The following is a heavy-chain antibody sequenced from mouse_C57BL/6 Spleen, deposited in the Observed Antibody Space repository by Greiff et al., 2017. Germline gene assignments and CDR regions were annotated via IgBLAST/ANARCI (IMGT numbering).Heavy chain of an antibody. Sequence: VQLQQSGPGLVQPSQSLSITCTVSGFSLTSYGVHWVRQSPGKGLEWLGVIWSGGSTDYNAAFISRLSISKDNPKSQVFFKMNSLQADDTAIYYWARNKDYYGSSYGYFDVWGTGTTVTVSS. CDR2: IWSGGST. V-gene: IGHV2-2*01. CDR3: ARNKDYYGSSYGYFDV. CDR1: GFSLTSYG. J-gene: IGHJ1*03. D-gene: IGHD1-1*01.